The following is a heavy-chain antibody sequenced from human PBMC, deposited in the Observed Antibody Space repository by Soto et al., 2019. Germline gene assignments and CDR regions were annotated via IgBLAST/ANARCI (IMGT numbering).Heavy chain of an antibody. CDR1: GFTFSSYW. V-gene: IGHV3-74*01. CDR2: INSDGSST. J-gene: IGHJ6*02. CDR3: ASLKWGGDPPRGMDV. D-gene: IGHD7-27*01. Sequence: GGSLRLSCAASGFTFSSYWMHWVRQAPGKGLVWVSRINSDGSSTNYADSVKGRFTISRDNAKNTLYPQMNSLRAEDTAVYYCASLKWGGDPPRGMDVWGQGTTVTVSS.